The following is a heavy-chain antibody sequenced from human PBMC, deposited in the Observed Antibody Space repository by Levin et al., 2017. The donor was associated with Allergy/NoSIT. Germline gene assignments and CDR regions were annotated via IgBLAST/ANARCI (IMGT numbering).Heavy chain of an antibody. D-gene: IGHD3-22*01. CDR1: GILFSSYD. Sequence: KAGGSLKISCAASGILFSSYDMNWVRQAPGKGLEWVSSISAGGNYIYYADSVKGRFTISRDNAKNSLFLQMNSLRAEDTAVYYCASWAMYHYDRSAFDYFYYAMDVWGQGTTVTVSS. CDR3: ASWAMYHYDRSAFDYFYYAMDV. CDR2: ISAGGNYI. J-gene: IGHJ6*02. V-gene: IGHV3-21*01.